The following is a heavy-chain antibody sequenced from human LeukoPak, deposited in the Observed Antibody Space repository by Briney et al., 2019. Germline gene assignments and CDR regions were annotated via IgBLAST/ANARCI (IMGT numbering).Heavy chain of an antibody. CDR1: GFTFSNYH. J-gene: IGHJ3*02. D-gene: IGHD5-12*01. V-gene: IGHV3-11*04. CDR3: AREYSGYDGDAFDM. Sequence: GGSLRLSCAASGFTFSNYHMSWVRQAPGKGLEWVSYSSTSGYTTYYADSVKDRFTISRDNARNSLYLQMNSLRAEDTAVYYCAREYSGYDGDAFDMWGQGTMVTVSS. CDR2: SSTSGYTT.